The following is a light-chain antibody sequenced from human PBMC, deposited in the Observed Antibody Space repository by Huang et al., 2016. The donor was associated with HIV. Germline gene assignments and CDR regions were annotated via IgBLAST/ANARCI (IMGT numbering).Light chain of an antibody. J-gene: IGKJ1*01. CDR2: WAS. Sequence: DIVVTQSPGSLALSLGERAAINCTSSQSVFHSSNNKNYLSWYQLQPGQSPQLLIYWASTREFGVPDRFRGTGSGTDFTLTITSLQAEDVAVYYCHKYYSSPQTFGQGTKVEV. CDR3: HKYYSSPQT. V-gene: IGKV4-1*01. CDR1: QSVFHSSNNKNY.